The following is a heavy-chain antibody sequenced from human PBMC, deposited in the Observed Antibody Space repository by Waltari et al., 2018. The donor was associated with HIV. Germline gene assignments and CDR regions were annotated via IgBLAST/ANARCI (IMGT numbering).Heavy chain of an antibody. CDR1: GFTFGDYA. CDR3: TRDPTYGGYDTYGMDV. V-gene: IGHV3-49*04. CDR2: IRSKAYGGTT. J-gene: IGHJ6*02. Sequence: EVQLVESGGGLVQPGRSLRLSCTASGFTFGDYAMSWVRQAPGKGLEWVGFIRSKAYGGTTEYAASVKGRFTISRDDSKSIAYLQMNSLKTEDTAVYYCTRDPTYGGYDTYGMDVWGQGP. D-gene: IGHD5-12*01.